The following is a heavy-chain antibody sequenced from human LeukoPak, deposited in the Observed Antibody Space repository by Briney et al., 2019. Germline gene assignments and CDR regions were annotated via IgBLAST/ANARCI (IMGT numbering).Heavy chain of an antibody. V-gene: IGHV1-18*04. CDR1: GYTFTGYY. CDR2: ISAYNGNT. D-gene: IGHD3-10*01. CDR3: ARDGWSSGSREGYYYYGMDV. Sequence: ASVTVSCTASGYTFTGYYMHWVRQAPGQGLEWMGWISAYNGNTNYAQKLQGRVTMTTDTSTSTAYMELRSLRSDDTAVYYCARDGWSSGSREGYYYYGMDVWGQGTTVTVSS. J-gene: IGHJ6*02.